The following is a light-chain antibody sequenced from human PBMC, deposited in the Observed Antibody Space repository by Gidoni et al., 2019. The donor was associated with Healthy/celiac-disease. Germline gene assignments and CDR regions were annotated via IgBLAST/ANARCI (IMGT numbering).Light chain of an antibody. CDR3: MQALQTPMYT. Sequence: DIVMTQSPLSLPVTPGEPASISCRSSQSLLHSNCYNYLDWYLQKPGQSPQLLIYLGSNRASGVPDRFSGSGSGTDFTLKISRVEAEDVGVYYCMQALQTPMYTFGQGTKLEIK. CDR1: QSLLHSNCYNY. CDR2: LGS. V-gene: IGKV2-28*01. J-gene: IGKJ2*01.